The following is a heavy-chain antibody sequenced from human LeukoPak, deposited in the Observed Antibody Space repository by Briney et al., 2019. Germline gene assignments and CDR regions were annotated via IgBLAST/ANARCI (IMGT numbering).Heavy chain of an antibody. Sequence: ASVNVSCKASGYTFTNYEINWVRQGTGQGLEWLGWMNPSSGNTGYAQKLQGRVTMTTDTSTSTAYMELRSLRSDDAAVYYCARDGGRGYSYGSDYWGQGTLVTVSS. CDR1: GYTFTNYE. J-gene: IGHJ4*02. V-gene: IGHV1-8*01. CDR2: MNPSSGNT. CDR3: ARDGGRGYSYGSDY. D-gene: IGHD5-18*01.